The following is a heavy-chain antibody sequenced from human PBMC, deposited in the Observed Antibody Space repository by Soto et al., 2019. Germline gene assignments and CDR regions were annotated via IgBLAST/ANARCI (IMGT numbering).Heavy chain of an antibody. CDR2: LLRPGRST. Sequence: GGSLRLSCAASGFMFSDYAMTWARQAPGKELEWVSGLLRPGRSTYYADSVKGRFTISGDTSANTAYLQMDSLRAEDTAVYYCAKDAIANDGIWLMDSWGQGTVVTVSS. D-gene: IGHD3-16*01. CDR1: GFMFSDYA. CDR3: AKDAIANDGIWLMDS. J-gene: IGHJ5*02. V-gene: IGHV3-23*01.